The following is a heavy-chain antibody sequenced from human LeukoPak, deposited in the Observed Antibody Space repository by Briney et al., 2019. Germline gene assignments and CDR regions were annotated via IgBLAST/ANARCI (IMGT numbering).Heavy chain of an antibody. CDR2: IYYSGRI. V-gene: IGHV4-31*03. CDR3: ARAEGGVIFGVVIGAFDI. J-gene: IGHJ3*02. CDR1: GGSISRGGYY. D-gene: IGHD3-3*01. Sequence: SQTLSLTCTVSGGSISRGGYYWSWIRQPPGKGLEWIGHIYYSGRIYYKLSLKSRVTISVDTSKNQFSLELSSVTAADTAVYYWARAEGGVIFGVVIGAFDIWGQGTMVTVSS.